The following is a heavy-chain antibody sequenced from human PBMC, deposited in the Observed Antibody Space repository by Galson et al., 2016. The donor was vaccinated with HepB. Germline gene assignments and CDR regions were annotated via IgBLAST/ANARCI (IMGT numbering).Heavy chain of an antibody. CDR2: VTHYGNNK. J-gene: IGHJ6*02. CDR3: ARDLGGYSGYGGNYFGMDV. Sequence: YLRLSCAASGFTFRSYPMHWVRQAPGKGLEWVTVVTHYGNNKYYADSVKGRFTVSRDNSKSTVNLHMNSLRPEDTAVYYCARDLGGYSGYGGNYFGMDVWGQGTTVTVS. V-gene: IGHV3-30-3*01. CDR1: GFTFRSYP. D-gene: IGHD5-12*01.